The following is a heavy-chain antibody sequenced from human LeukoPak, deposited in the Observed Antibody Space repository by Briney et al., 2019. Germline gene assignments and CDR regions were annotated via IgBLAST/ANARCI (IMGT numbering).Heavy chain of an antibody. J-gene: IGHJ4*02. CDR2: VSGGGGST. V-gene: IGHV3-23*01. CDR3: AKFYDILTAYFDF. D-gene: IGHD3-9*01. Sequence: GGSLRLSCAASGFTFSRYAMSWVRQSPGKGLEWVSAVSGGGGSTYYAYYTDSVGGRFTISRDNSKNTLYLQMNSLRAEDTAVYYCAKFYDILTAYFDFWGQGTLVTVSS. CDR1: GFTFSRYA.